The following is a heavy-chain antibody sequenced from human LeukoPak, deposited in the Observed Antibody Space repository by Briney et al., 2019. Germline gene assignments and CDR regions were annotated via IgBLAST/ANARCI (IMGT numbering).Heavy chain of an antibody. CDR3: AQELSDIFVVRTDS. D-gene: IGHD3-9*01. CDR2: MSAYNDRT. CDR1: GFTFSNTA. J-gene: IGHJ4*02. V-gene: IGHV3-23*01. Sequence: GGSLRLSCAASGFTFSNTAMSWVRQTPGKGLEWVATMSAYNDRTHYADSVRGRFTVSSDNSKNTLSLQMNSLREDDTAVYYCAQELSDIFVVRTDSWGQGTLVTVFS.